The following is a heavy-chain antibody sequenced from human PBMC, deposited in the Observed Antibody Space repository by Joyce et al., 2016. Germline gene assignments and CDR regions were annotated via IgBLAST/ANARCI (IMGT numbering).Heavy chain of an antibody. D-gene: IGHD4-23*01. CDR2: INRDGSST. CDR3: ARLRRWSGPSDC. CDR1: GFTFSSYW. V-gene: IGHV3-74*03. J-gene: IGHJ4*02. Sequence: EVQLVESGGGLVQPGGSLRLSCAASGFTFSSYWMYWVRKAPGKGGVCVSRINRDGSSTTYADSVKGRFTISRDNAKNTLYLQMNSLRAEDTAVYYCARLRRWSGPSDCWGQGTLVTVSS.